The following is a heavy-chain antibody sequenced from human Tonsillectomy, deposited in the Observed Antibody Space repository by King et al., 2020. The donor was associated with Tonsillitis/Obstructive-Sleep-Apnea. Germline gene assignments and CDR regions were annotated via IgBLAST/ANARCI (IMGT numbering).Heavy chain of an antibody. D-gene: IGHD3-3*02. CDR3: TTDRLNHSLEGPPLSINFDN. V-gene: IGHV3-15*01. CDR1: GFTFSLAW. Sequence: VQLVESGGGLVKPGGSLRLSCTASGFTFSLAWMSWVRQAPGKVLEWVGRIKSKTAGGAIDYAAPAKGRFSISRDDSKNTLFLQMSGLKTDDTAVYYCTTDRLNHSLEGPPLSINFDNWGQGTLVTVSS. CDR2: IKSKTAGGAI. J-gene: IGHJ4*02.